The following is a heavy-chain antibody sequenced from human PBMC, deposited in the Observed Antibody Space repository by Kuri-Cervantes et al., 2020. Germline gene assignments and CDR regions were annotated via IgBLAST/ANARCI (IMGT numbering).Heavy chain of an antibody. CDR2: ISAYNGDT. V-gene: IGHV1-18*01. CDR1: GYTFTSYG. Sequence: ASVKVSCKASGYTFTSYGISWVRQAPGQGLEWMGWISAYNGDTNYAQKLQGRVTMTTDTSTSTAYMELRSLRSDDTAVYYCAREGHYYDSSISGLNAFDIWGQGTMVTVSS. CDR3: AREGHYYDSSISGLNAFDI. D-gene: IGHD3-22*01. J-gene: IGHJ3*02.